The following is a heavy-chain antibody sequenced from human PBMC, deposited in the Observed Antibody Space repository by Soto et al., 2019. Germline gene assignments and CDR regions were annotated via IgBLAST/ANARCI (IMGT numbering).Heavy chain of an antibody. CDR2: ISTYNGNT. V-gene: IGHV1-18*01. Sequence: ASVKVSCKASGYTFTNYGISWVRQAPGQGLEWMGWISTYNGNTNYAQKLQGRVTMTTDTSTSTAYMELRSLRSDDTAVYYCAREDYDTLTGYYYGMDVWGQGTTVTV. CDR3: AREDYDTLTGYYYGMDV. J-gene: IGHJ6*02. CDR1: GYTFTNYG. D-gene: IGHD3-9*01.